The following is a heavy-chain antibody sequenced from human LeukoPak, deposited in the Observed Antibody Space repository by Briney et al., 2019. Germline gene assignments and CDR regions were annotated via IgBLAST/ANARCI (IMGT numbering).Heavy chain of an antibody. CDR3: ARALRANTYYYGMDV. CDR2: IWYDGSRT. CDR1: EFRISTYR. V-gene: IGHV3-33*08. J-gene: IGHJ6*02. Sequence: GGPRRLSCAPSEFRISTYRMHWARQAPGKGLEWVAVIWYDGSRTYYADSVKGRCTISRDNSMNTLYLQMNRLRAEDTAIYYCARALRANTYYYGMDVWGQGTTATVSS.